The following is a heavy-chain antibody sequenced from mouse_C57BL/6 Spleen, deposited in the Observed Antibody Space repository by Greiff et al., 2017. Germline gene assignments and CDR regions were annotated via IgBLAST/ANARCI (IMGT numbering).Heavy chain of an antibody. J-gene: IGHJ2*01. D-gene: IGHD3-2*02. CDR1: GYTFTSYW. CDR3: ARGSGSGSDY. V-gene: IGHV1-64*01. CDR2: IQPNSGST. Sequence: QVQLQQPGAELVKPGASVKLSCKASGYTFTSYWMHWVKQRPGQGLEWIGMIQPNSGSTNYNEKFKSKATLTEDKSSHAAYMQLSSLTSEDSAVYYCARGSGSGSDYWGQGTTLTVSS.